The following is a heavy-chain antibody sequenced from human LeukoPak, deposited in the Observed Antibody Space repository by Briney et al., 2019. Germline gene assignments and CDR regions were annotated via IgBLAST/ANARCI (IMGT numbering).Heavy chain of an antibody. J-gene: IGHJ5*02. V-gene: IGHV1-69*05. CDR3: ARDGYCSSTSCSGNWFDP. D-gene: IGHD2-2*01. Sequence: GASVKVSCKASGGTFSSYAISWVRQAPGQGLEWMGRIIPIFGTANYAQKFQGRVTITTDESTSTAYMELSSLRSEDTAVYYCARDGYCSSTSCSGNWFDPWGQGTLVTVSS. CDR1: GGTFSSYA. CDR2: IIPIFGTA.